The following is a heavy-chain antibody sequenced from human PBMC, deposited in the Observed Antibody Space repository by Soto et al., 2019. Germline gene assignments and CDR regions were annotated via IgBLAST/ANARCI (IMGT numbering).Heavy chain of an antibody. D-gene: IGHD6-6*01. CDR1: GFTFSSYS. Sequence: EVQLVESGGGLVQPGGSLRLSCAASGFTFSSYSMNWARQAPGKGLGWVSYISSSSSTIYYADSVKGRFTISRDNAKNSLYLQMNSLRDEDTAVYYCARPEYSSSSYGMDVWGQGTTVTVSS. J-gene: IGHJ6*02. CDR2: ISSSSSTI. V-gene: IGHV3-48*02. CDR3: ARPEYSSSSYGMDV.